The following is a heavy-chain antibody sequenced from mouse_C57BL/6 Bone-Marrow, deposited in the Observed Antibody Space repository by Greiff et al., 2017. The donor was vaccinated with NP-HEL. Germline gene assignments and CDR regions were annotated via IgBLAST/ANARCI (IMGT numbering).Heavy chain of an antibody. J-gene: IGHJ4*01. D-gene: IGHD2-3*01. CDR2: IDPSDSYT. CDR1: GYTFTSYW. Sequence: VKLKQPGAELVKPGASVKLSCKASGYTFTSYWMQWVKQRPGQGLEWIGEIDPSDSYTNYNQKFKGKATLTVDTSSSTAYMQLSSLTSEDSAVYYCARRYDGYRYAMDYWGQGTSVTVSS. V-gene: IGHV1-50*01. CDR3: ARRYDGYRYAMDY.